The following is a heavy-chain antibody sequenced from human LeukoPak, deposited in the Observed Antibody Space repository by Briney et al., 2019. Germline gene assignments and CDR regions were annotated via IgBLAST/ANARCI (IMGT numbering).Heavy chain of an antibody. Sequence: PGRSLRLSCAASGFTFSSYSMNWVRQAPGKGLEWVSYISSSSSTIYYADSVKGRFTISRDNAKNSLYLQMNSLRGEDTAVYHCARDPSRGAAVVWYFDYWGQGTLVTVSS. CDR3: ARDPSRGAAVVWYFDY. J-gene: IGHJ4*02. CDR1: GFTFSSYS. V-gene: IGHV3-48*01. D-gene: IGHD4-23*01. CDR2: ISSSSSTI.